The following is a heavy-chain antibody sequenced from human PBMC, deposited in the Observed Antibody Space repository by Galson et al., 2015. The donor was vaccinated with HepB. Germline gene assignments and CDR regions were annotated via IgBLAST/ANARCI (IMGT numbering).Heavy chain of an antibody. CDR1: GFTFSDYY. CDR2: LSSTSTYT. D-gene: IGHD3-3*01. V-gene: IGHV3-11*05. J-gene: IGHJ4*02. CDR3: ARGTRSWSGPFDD. Sequence: SLRLSCAASGFTFSDYYMNWIRQAPGKGLEWVSHLSSTSTYTNYADSVKGRFTISRDNAKNSLYLQMNSLRAEDTAVYYCARGTRSWSGPFDDWGQGTLVTVSS.